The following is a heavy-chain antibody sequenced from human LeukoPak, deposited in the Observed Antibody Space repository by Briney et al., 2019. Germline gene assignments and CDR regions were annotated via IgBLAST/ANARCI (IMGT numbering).Heavy chain of an antibody. Sequence: PSETLSLTCTVSGGSISSYYWSWIQQTPGKGLEWIGYIYYSGSTNFNPSLKSRVTISVDTSKNQFSLKLSSVTAADTAVYYCARGGTVTTLAAFDIWGQGTMVTVSS. CDR3: ARGGTVTTLAAFDI. CDR2: IYYSGST. D-gene: IGHD4-17*01. CDR1: GGSISSYY. V-gene: IGHV4-59*12. J-gene: IGHJ3*02.